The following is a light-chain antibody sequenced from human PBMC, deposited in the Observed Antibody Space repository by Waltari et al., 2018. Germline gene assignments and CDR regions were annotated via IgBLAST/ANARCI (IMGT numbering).Light chain of an antibody. Sequence: QSVLTQPPSAYGTPGQPVPISSPGSSSHLGTQPVNWSQQLPGMAPRLLIYGDNQRPSGVPRRFSASKSGTSASLAISGLQSEDEADYFCAAWDDSLNGLYVFGTGTTVTVL. CDR1: SSHLGTQP. J-gene: IGLJ1*01. CDR2: GDN. CDR3: AAWDDSLNGLYV. V-gene: IGLV1-44*01.